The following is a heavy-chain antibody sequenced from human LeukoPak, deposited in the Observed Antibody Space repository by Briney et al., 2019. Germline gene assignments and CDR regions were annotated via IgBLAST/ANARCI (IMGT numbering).Heavy chain of an antibody. Sequence: SETLSLTCTVSGGSISSGGYYWSWIRQPPGKGLEWIGYIYYSGSTNYNPSLKSRVTISVDTSKNQFSLKLSSVTAADTAVYYCARGSSGYKDAFDIWGQGTMVTVSS. J-gene: IGHJ3*02. CDR1: GGSISSGGYY. CDR3: ARGSSGYKDAFDI. CDR2: IYYSGST. D-gene: IGHD3-22*01. V-gene: IGHV4-61*08.